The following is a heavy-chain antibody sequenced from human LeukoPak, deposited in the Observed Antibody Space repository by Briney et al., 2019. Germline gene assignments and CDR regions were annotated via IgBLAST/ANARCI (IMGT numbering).Heavy chain of an antibody. V-gene: IGHV4-39*07. J-gene: IGHJ4*02. Sequence: SETLSLTCTVSGGSISSSSYYWGWIRQPPGKGLEWIGSIYYSGSTYYNPSLKSRVTISVDTSKNQFSLKLSSVTAADTAVYYCARESSIGPYDYWGQGTLVTVSS. D-gene: IGHD1-26*01. CDR1: GGSISSSSYY. CDR2: IYYSGST. CDR3: ARESSIGPYDY.